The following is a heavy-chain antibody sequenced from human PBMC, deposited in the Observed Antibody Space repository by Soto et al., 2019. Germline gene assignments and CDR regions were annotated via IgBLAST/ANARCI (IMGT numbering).Heavy chain of an antibody. Sequence: SQTLSLTCAISGDSVSSNSAAWNWIRQSPSRGLEWLGRTYYRSKWYNDYAVSVKSRITINPDTSKNQFSLQLNSVTPEDTAVYYFARDPGYSRSWTKSYYCYGMDVWGEGTTVTVST. CDR3: ARDPGYSRSWTKSYYCYGMDV. CDR2: TYYRSKWYN. D-gene: IGHD6-13*01. CDR1: GDSVSSNSAA. V-gene: IGHV6-1*01. J-gene: IGHJ6*04.